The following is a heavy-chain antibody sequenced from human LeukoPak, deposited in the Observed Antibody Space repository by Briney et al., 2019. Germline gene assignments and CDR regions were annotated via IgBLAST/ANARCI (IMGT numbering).Heavy chain of an antibody. Sequence: PSETLSLTCAVSGYSISNGYYWGWIRQPPGKGLEWIGTIYHSGITYYQPSLRSRVTISIDPFKNQFSLKLRSVTATDTALYYCARVDSDILAGYIGNYFHYYHMDVWGKGTTVTVSS. CDR1: GYSISNGYY. CDR2: IYHSGIT. J-gene: IGHJ6*03. V-gene: IGHV4-38-2*01. D-gene: IGHD3-9*01. CDR3: ARVDSDILAGYIGNYFHYYHMDV.